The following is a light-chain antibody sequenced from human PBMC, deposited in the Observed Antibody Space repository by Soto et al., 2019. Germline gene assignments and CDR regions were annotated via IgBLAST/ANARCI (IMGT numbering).Light chain of an antibody. CDR1: QSVPSTY. Sequence: VLSQAPGRLSLSPGERATLSCRASQSVPSTYFAWYQQKSGQPPRLLISGASTGATGIPARFSGSGSGTEFTLTISSLQSEDCAIYYCQQYNNWPSLTFGGGTKVDIK. J-gene: IGKJ4*01. CDR3: QQYNNWPSLT. CDR2: GAS. V-gene: IGKV3-15*01.